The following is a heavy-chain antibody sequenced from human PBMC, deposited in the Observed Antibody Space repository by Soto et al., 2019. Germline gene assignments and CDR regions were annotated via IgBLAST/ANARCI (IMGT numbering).Heavy chain of an antibody. V-gene: IGHV4-31*01. Sequence: QVQLQESGPGLVKPSQTLSLTCSVSGDSIRGGGHYWNWIRQFPGKGLEWIGYVYHSGSTHYNPSLRGQLTISIDTSKNQFSLRLISVTAADTALYYCARDTGLAPTVWGYCGHGTQVTVSS. D-gene: IGHD7-27*01. CDR2: VYHSGST. CDR3: ARDTGLAPTVWGY. J-gene: IGHJ4*03. CDR1: GDSIRGGGHY.